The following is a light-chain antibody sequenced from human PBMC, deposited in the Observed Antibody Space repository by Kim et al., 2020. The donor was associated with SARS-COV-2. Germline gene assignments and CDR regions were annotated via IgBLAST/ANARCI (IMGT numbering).Light chain of an antibody. CDR1: QSVLNRSNQKNY. CDR3: QKHYDTPFT. CDR2: WAS. Sequence: DIVMTHSPDSLAVSLGERATSNCKSSQSVLNRSNQKNYIAWYQQKPGPPPKLLIYWASALEYGVLDLFSGSWSGTSFTLTISSLQAEDVAVYYCQKHYDTPFTFCGGTKV. V-gene: IGKV4-1*01. J-gene: IGKJ4*01.